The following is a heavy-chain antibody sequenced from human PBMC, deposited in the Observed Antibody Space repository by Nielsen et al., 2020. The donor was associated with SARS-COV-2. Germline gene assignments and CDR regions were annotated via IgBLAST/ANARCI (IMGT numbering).Heavy chain of an antibody. CDR1: GFTFSSYG. CDR2: ISYDGSNK. J-gene: IGHJ4*02. CDR3: AKDRDTAMEY. D-gene: IGHD5-18*01. Sequence: GGSLRLSCAASGFTFSSYGMHWVRQAPGKGLEWVAVISYDGSNKYYADSVKGRFTISRDNSKNTLYLQMNSLRAEDTAVYYCAKDRDTAMEYWGQGTLVTVSS. V-gene: IGHV3-30*18.